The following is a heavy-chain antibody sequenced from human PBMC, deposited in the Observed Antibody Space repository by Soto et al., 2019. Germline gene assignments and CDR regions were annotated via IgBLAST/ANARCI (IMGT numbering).Heavy chain of an antibody. CDR1: GGTFSSYA. J-gene: IGHJ4*02. CDR3: ARLMEKGVDTAY. CDR2: IIPIFGTA. D-gene: IGHD5-18*01. Sequence: QVQLVQSGAEVKKPGSSVKVSCKASGGTFSSYAISWVRQAPGQGLEWMGGIIPIFGTANYAQKFQGRVTITADKPTSTAYMELSSLRSEATAVYYCARLMEKGVDTAYWGQGNLVTGSS. V-gene: IGHV1-69*06.